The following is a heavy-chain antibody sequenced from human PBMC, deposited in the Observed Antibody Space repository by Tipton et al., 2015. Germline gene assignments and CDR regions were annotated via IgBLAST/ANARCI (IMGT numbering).Heavy chain of an antibody. V-gene: IGHV4-4*02. Sequence: TLSLTCGVSGASISSSNWWSWVRQPPGKGLEWIGEIYHGGTTNYNPSLKSRVTMSLDRSNNQFSLSLTSVTAADTAIYYCARVKVATMLYYFDYWGQGTLVTVSS. D-gene: IGHD5-12*01. CDR2: IYHGGTT. J-gene: IGHJ4*02. CDR3: ARVKVATMLYYFDY. CDR1: GASISSSNW.